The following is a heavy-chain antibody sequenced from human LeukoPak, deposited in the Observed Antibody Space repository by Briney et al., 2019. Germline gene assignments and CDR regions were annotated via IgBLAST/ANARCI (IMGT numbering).Heavy chain of an antibody. V-gene: IGHV3-49*03. CDR3: TRDLRDSSGYYRVFDY. CDR2: IRSKAYGGTT. Sequence: GGSLRLSCTGSEFTFGDYAMSWFRQAPGKGLEWVGFIRSKAYGGTTEYAASVKGRFTISRDDSKSIAYLQMNSLKTEDTAVYYCTRDLRDSSGYYRVFDYWGQGTLVTVSS. D-gene: IGHD3-22*01. CDR1: EFTFGDYA. J-gene: IGHJ4*02.